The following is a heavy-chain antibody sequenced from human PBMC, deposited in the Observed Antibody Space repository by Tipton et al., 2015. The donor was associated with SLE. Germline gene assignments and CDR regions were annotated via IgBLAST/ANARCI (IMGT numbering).Heavy chain of an antibody. CDR2: LDPNNGVT. J-gene: IGHJ4*02. V-gene: IGHV1-2*06. CDR3: ARDFNLWSGFSVDH. Sequence: QSGAEVKKPGASVKVSCKASGFTFTGYYLHWVRQAPGQGLEWMGRLDPNNGVTDYAQKFQGRVTMTRDTSIFTAYMELSSLTSDDTAFYYCARDFNLWSGFSVDHWGRGTLVTVSP. D-gene: IGHD3-3*01. CDR1: GFTFTGYY.